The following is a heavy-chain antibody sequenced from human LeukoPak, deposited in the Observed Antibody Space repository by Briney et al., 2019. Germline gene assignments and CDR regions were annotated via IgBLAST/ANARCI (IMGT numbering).Heavy chain of an antibody. D-gene: IGHD3-22*01. CDR3: ARGPYKYDGSGAFDI. J-gene: IGHJ3*02. CDR1: GGSISRNSRNY. V-gene: IGHV4-61*05. CDR2: IYYTGST. Sequence: SETLSLTCTVSGGSISRNSRNYWSWIRQSPGKGLEWIGYIYYTGSTNYNPSLKSRVTFSLDTSKNQFSLKLTSVTAADTAVYYCARGPYKYDGSGAFDIWGQGTMVTVSS.